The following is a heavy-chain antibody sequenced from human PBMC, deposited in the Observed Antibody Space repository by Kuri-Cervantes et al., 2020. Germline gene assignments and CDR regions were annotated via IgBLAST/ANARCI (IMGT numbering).Heavy chain of an antibody. CDR1: GFTFINYN. Sequence: GESLKISCAASGFTFINYNMNWIRQAPGKGLEWVSYISSSGSTIYYADSVKGRFTISRDNAKNSLYLQMNSLRAEDTAVYYCAIPIGGSYGEEIWGQGTMVTVSS. CDR2: ISSSGSTI. CDR3: AIPIGGSYGEEI. V-gene: IGHV3-11*01. J-gene: IGHJ3*02. D-gene: IGHD1-26*01.